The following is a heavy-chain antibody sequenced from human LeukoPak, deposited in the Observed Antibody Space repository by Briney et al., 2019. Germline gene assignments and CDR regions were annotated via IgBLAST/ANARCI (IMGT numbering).Heavy chain of an antibody. CDR3: ARAFSSGWRRFDY. J-gene: IGHJ4*02. CDR1: GYTFTSYG. Sequence: ASVKVSCKASGYTFTSYGISWVRQAPGQGLEWMGWINTNTGNPTYAQGFTGRFVFSLDTSVSTAYLQISSLKAEDTAVYYCARAFSSGWRRFDYWGQGTLVTVSS. D-gene: IGHD6-19*01. V-gene: IGHV7-4-1*02. CDR2: INTNTGNP.